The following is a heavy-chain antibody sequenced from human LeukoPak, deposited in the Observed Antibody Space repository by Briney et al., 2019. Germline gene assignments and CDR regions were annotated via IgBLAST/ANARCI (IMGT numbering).Heavy chain of an antibody. CDR1: GGSFSGYY. V-gene: IGHV4-34*01. CDR2: INHSGST. J-gene: IGHJ4*02. Sequence: SETLSLTCAVYGGSFSGYYWSWIRQPPGKGLEWIGEINHSGSTNYNPSLKSRVTISVDTSKNQFSLKLSSVTAADTAGYYCARGERSNVDIVATSPFVIFDYWGQGTLVTVSS. CDR3: ARGERSNVDIVATSPFVIFDY. D-gene: IGHD5-12*01.